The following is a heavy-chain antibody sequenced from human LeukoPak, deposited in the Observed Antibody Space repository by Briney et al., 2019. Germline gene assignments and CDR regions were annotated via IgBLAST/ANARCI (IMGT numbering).Heavy chain of an antibody. D-gene: IGHD6-19*01. CDR2: IYHSGST. CDR3: ARGIAVAGTLGYYYYMDV. J-gene: IGHJ6*03. CDR1: GGSISSSNW. Sequence: NPSETLSLTCAVSGGSISSSNWWSWVRQPPGKGLEWIGEIYHSGSTNYNPSLKSRVTISVDKSKNQFSLKLSSVTAADTAVYYCARGIAVAGTLGYYYYMDVWGKGTTVTVSS. V-gene: IGHV4-4*02.